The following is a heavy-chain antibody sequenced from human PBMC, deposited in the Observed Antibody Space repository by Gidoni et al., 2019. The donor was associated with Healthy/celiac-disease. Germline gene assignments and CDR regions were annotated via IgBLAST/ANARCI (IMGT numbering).Heavy chain of an antibody. V-gene: IGHV3-21*01. D-gene: IGHD3-10*01. CDR3: ARDKSWVTGSLVAFDI. CDR1: RFTFSSYR. J-gene: IGHJ3*02. Sequence: VQLVEPGGGLVKPGGSLSLSCASSRFTFSSYRMNWVRQAPGKGLEWFSFISSSSSYIYYADSVKGRFTISRDNAKNSLYLQMNSLRAEDTAVYYCARDKSWVTGSLVAFDIWGQGTMVTVSS. CDR2: ISSSSSYI.